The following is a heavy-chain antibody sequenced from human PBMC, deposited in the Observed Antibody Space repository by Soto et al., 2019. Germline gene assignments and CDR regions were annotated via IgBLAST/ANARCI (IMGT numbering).Heavy chain of an antibody. J-gene: IGHJ4*02. CDR1: GFTFRNYA. CDR3: AKARPTYGSGSFYRNPFDS. V-gene: IGHV3-23*01. D-gene: IGHD3-10*01. CDR2: ISDSGGST. Sequence: GGSLRLSFAASGFTFRNYAMSWVRQAPGKGLEWVSGISDSGGSTDHADSVKGRFTISRDNSKNTLFLQMNSLRVEDTAVYYCAKARPTYGSGSFYRNPFDSWGQGALVTVSS.